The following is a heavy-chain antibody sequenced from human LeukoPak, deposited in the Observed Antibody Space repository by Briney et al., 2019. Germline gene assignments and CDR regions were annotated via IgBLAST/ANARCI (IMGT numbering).Heavy chain of an antibody. CDR2: IKQDGSEK. J-gene: IGHJ4*02. D-gene: IGHD2-15*01. CDR3: ARTRWKLSPRFDY. V-gene: IGHV3-7*01. CDR1: GFTFSSYW. Sequence: GGSLRLSCAASGFTFSSYWMSWVRQAPGKGLEWVANIKQDGSEKYYVDSVKGRFTISRDNAKNSLYLQMNSLRAEDTAVYYCARTRWKLSPRFDYWGQGTLVTVSS.